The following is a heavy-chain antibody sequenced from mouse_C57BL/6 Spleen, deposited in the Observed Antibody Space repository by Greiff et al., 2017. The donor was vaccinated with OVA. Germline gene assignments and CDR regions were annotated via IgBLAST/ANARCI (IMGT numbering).Heavy chain of an antibody. J-gene: IGHJ1*03. CDR2: ISYDGSN. D-gene: IGHD4-1*01. V-gene: IGHV3-6*01. CDR1: GYSITSGYY. Sequence: ESGPGLVKPSQSLSLTCSVTGYSITSGYYWNWIRQFPGNKLEWMGYISYDGSNNYNPSLKNRISITRDTSKNQFFLKLNSVTTEDTATYYCARVGDPDWYFDVWGTGTTVTVSS. CDR3: ARVGDPDWYFDV.